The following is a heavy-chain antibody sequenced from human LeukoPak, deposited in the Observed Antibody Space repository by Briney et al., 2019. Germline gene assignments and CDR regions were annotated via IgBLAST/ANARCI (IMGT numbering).Heavy chain of an antibody. CDR1: GFPFSSYG. CDR3: ARAEGPYSSGWYIFDY. J-gene: IGHJ4*02. D-gene: IGHD6-19*01. CDR2: IWYDGSNK. V-gene: IGHV3-33*01. Sequence: GGSLTLSCAASGFPFSSYGMHWVRQAPGKGLEWVAVIWYDGSNKYYADSVKGRFTISRDNSKNTLYLQMNSLRAEDTAVYYCARAEGPYSSGWYIFDYWGQGTLVTVSS.